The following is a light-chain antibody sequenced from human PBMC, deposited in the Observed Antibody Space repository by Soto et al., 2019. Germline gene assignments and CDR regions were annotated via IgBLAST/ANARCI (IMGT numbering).Light chain of an antibody. J-gene: IGKJ1*01. V-gene: IGKV4-1*01. CDR1: QSVLYSSNNKNY. CDR2: WAS. CDR3: QQYYSTPRT. Sequence: DIVMTQSPDSLAVSLGERATINCKSSQSVLYSSNNKNYLAWYQQKPGQPPKLLIYWASTRESGVPDRFSGSGYGTDFTLTISSLQAEDVSVYYCQQYYSTPRTFGQWTKLEIK.